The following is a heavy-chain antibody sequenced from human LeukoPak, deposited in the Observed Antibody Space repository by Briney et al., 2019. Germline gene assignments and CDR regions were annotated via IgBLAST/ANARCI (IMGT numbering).Heavy chain of an antibody. Sequence: ASVKVSCKASGYTFTGYYMHWVRQAPGQGLEWMGWINPNSGGTNYAQKFQGRVTMTRDTSISTAYMELSRLRSDDTAVYCCARVGTYYYGSGSYYSYFDYWGQGTLVTVSS. CDR1: GYTFTGYY. J-gene: IGHJ4*02. D-gene: IGHD3-10*01. CDR2: INPNSGGT. V-gene: IGHV1-2*02. CDR3: ARVGTYYYGSGSYYSYFDY.